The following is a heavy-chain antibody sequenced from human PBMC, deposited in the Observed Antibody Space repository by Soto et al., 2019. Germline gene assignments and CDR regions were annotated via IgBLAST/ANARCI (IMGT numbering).Heavy chain of an antibody. J-gene: IGHJ6*02. V-gene: IGHV3-48*02. Sequence: GSLLRSCAVSGFIFSTYTMNWVRQAPGKGLEWLAYITGPSTTISYRDGVKGRFTISRDNAKRSLFLQLDRLRDDDTDVYYCARSREPGVHYGLDVWGPGTKVTVSS. D-gene: IGHD1-26*01. CDR3: ARSREPGVHYGLDV. CDR2: ITGPSTTI. CDR1: GFIFSTYT.